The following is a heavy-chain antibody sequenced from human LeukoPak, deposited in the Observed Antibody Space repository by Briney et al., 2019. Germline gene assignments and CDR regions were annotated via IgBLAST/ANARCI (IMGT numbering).Heavy chain of an antibody. D-gene: IGHD2-8*01. Sequence: KPSETLSLTCTVSGGSISSSSYYWGWIRQPPGKGLEWIGSIYYSGSTYYNPSLKSRVTISVDTSKNQFSLKLSSVTAADTAVYYCARVKLGNYCTNGVCYRGSYYYYYYMDVWGKGTTVTVSS. CDR1: GGSISSSSYY. J-gene: IGHJ6*03. V-gene: IGHV4-39*07. CDR2: IYYSGST. CDR3: ARVKLGNYCTNGVCYRGSYYYYYYMDV.